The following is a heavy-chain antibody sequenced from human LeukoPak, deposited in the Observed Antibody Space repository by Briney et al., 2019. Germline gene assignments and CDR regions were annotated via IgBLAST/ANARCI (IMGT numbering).Heavy chain of an antibody. Sequence: SETLSLTCTVSGFSISSGYYWGWIRQPPGKGLEWIGSIYHSGSTYYNPSLKSRVTISVDTSKNQFSLKLSSVTAADTAVYYCARTRITGAFVYWGQGTLVTVSS. CDR3: ARTRITGAFVY. J-gene: IGHJ4*02. CDR1: GFSISSGYY. CDR2: IYHSGST. V-gene: IGHV4-38-2*02. D-gene: IGHD3-16*01.